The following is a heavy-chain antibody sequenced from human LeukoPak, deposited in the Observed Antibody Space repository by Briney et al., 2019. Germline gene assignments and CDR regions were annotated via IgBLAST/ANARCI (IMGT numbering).Heavy chain of an antibody. CDR1: GYTFTGYY. CDR2: INPNSGGT. Sequence: GASVKVSCKASGYTFTGYYMHWVRQAPGQGLEWMGWINPNSGGTNYPQKFQGRVTMTRDTSISTAYMELSRLRSDDTAVYYCARDLFAITMVRGVKDYWGQGTLVTVSS. J-gene: IGHJ4*02. D-gene: IGHD3-10*01. CDR3: ARDLFAITMVRGVKDY. V-gene: IGHV1-2*02.